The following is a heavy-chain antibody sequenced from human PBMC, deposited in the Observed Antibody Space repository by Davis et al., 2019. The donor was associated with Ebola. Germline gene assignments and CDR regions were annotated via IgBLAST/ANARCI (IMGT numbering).Heavy chain of an antibody. Sequence: SETLSLTCTVSASPISAYYWTWIRQPPGKGLEWIGYVHYPGATHYNASLTSRVTISVDTSKNQFSLKLSSVTAADTAVYYCARHQRRGMDVWGQGTTVTVAS. J-gene: IGHJ6*02. CDR3: ARHQRRGMDV. CDR1: ASPISAYY. D-gene: IGHD2-2*01. CDR2: VHYPGAT. V-gene: IGHV4-59*12.